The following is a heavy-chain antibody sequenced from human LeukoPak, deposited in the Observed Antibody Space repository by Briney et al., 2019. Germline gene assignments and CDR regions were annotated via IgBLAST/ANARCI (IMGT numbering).Heavy chain of an antibody. J-gene: IGHJ6*02. Sequence: GALVKVSCKASGGTFSSYAISWVRQAPGQGLEWMGGIIPIFGTANYAQKFQGRVTITADESTSTAYMELSSLRSEDTAVYYCARTVILRYFDWASKDYYGMDVWGQGTTVTVSS. D-gene: IGHD3-9*01. CDR2: IIPIFGTA. V-gene: IGHV1-69*13. CDR3: ARTVILRYFDWASKDYYGMDV. CDR1: GGTFSSYA.